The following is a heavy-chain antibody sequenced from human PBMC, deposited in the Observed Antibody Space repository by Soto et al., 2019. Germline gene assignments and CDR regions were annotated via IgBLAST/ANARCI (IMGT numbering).Heavy chain of an antibody. J-gene: IGHJ5*02. CDR1: GGTFSSYA. D-gene: IGHD3-22*01. Sequence: GASVKVSCKASGGTFSSYAISWVRQAPGQGLEWMGGIIPIFGTANYAQKFQGRVTITADESTSTAYMELSSLRSEDTAVYYCAWNHYYYDSSGYYWFDPWGQGTLVTVSS. CDR2: IIPIFGTA. CDR3: AWNHYYYDSSGYYWFDP. V-gene: IGHV1-69*13.